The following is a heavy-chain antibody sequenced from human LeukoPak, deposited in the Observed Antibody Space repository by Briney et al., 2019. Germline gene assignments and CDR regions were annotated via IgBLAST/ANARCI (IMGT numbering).Heavy chain of an antibody. CDR3: ARSGLNRFDY. V-gene: IGHV3-23*01. Sequence: GGSLRLSCAASGFTFSNYAMSWVRQAPGKGLEWVSALSGSGDITYYADSVKGRFSISRDNSKNTLYLQMNSLRAEDTAAYYCARSGLNRFDYWGQGTLVTVSS. D-gene: IGHD2-15*01. CDR1: GFTFSNYA. J-gene: IGHJ4*02. CDR2: LSGSGDIT.